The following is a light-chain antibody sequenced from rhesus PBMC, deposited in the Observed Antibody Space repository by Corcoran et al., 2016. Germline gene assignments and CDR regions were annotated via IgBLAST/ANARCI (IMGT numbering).Light chain of an antibody. CDR3: QQYNDLLPT. Sequence: EIVMTQSPATLSLSPGETATLSCRASQSVGSYLAWYQQKPGQAPKLLDHSAYFRATGIPDSVSGSVSRTDFTLTISSLEPEDVGVYHCQQYNDLLPTFGGGTKVEIK. CDR2: SAY. V-gene: IGKV3-40*03. CDR1: QSVGSY. J-gene: IGKJ4*01.